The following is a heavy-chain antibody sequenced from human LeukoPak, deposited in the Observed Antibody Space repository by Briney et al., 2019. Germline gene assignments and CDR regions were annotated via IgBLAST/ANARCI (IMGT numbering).Heavy chain of an antibody. V-gene: IGHV3-9*01. CDR1: GFTLDYYG. J-gene: IGHJ4*02. CDR2: ISWNSGSI. CDR3: AKGTILRSPHLDY. D-gene: IGHD3-10*01. Sequence: GKSLRLSCAVSGFTLDYYGMHLVRQGSREGLEWVSGISWNSGSIGYADSVKGRFTISRDNAKNSLYLQMNSLRAEDTALYYCAKGTILRSPHLDYWGQGTLVTVSS.